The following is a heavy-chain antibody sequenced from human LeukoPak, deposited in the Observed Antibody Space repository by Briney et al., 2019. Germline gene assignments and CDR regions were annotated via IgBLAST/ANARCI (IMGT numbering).Heavy chain of an antibody. Sequence: SETLSLTCTVSGDSVSGVYWSWMRQPPGKGLEWIGYVYYSGDTNYNPSLKSRVTMSLDTSKNQVSLRLSSVTAADTAVYYCARDDSLRGSDCWGQGTLVTVSS. CDR1: GDSVSGVY. CDR3: ARDDSLRGSDC. J-gene: IGHJ4*02. D-gene: IGHD5-12*01. CDR2: VYYSGDT. V-gene: IGHV4-59*02.